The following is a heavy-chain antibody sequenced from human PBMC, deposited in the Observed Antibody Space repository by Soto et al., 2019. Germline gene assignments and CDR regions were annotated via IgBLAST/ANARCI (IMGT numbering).Heavy chain of an antibody. Sequence: ESGGGLVQPGGSLRLSCAASGFTFSYYWMSWVRQAPGKGLEWVANIKQDGGDQYYVDSVKGRFSISRDNAKNSLYLQMNSLRAEDTAVYYCARDEAIDYWGQGTLVTVSS. CDR3: ARDEAIDY. J-gene: IGHJ4*02. V-gene: IGHV3-7*03. CDR2: IKQDGGDQ. CDR1: GFTFSYYW.